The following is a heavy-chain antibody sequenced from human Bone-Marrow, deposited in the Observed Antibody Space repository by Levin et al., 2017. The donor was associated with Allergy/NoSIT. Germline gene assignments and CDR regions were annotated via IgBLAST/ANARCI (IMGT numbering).Heavy chain of an antibody. CDR2: IFDTGSP. J-gene: IGHJ4*02. V-gene: IGHV4-59*01. CDR1: GGSLSTYY. D-gene: IGHD4-11*01. Sequence: NPSETLSLTCTVSGGSLSTYYWNWIRQPPGKGLEWIGYIFDTGSPNYNPSLKSRVTISVDKSKNQFSLKLSSVTAADTAVYYCAREGTTITALGYWGQGSLVTVSS. CDR3: AREGTTITALGY.